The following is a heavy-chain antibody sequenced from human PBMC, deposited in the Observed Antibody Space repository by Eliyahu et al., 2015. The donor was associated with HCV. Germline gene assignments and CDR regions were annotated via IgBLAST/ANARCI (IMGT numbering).Heavy chain of an antibody. CDR2: ISGSGGST. D-gene: IGHD3-22*01. CDR3: AKVSVGWGSGYYT. J-gene: IGHJ5*02. CDR1: GFTFSSYA. Sequence: EVQLLESGGGLVQPGGSLRLSCAASGFTFSSYAMXWVRQAPGKGLEWVSAISGSGGSTYYADSVKGRFTISRDNSKNTLYLQMNSLRAEDTAVYYCAKVSVGWGSGYYTWGQGTLVTVSS. V-gene: IGHV3-23*01.